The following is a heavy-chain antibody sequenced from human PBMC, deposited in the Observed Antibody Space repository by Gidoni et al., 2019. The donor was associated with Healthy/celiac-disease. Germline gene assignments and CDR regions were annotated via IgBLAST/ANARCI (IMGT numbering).Heavy chain of an antibody. CDR2: IYYSGST. V-gene: IGHV4-59*01. CDR1: GGSISSYY. J-gene: IGHJ4*02. D-gene: IGHD6-6*01. Sequence: QVQLQESGPGLVKPSETLSLTCTVCGGSISSYYWSWIRQPPGKGLEWIGYIYYSGSTNYNPSLKSRVTISVDTSKNQFSLKLSSVTAADTAVYYCARGEAIAAREAYYFDYWGQGTLVTVSS. CDR3: ARGEAIAAREAYYFDY.